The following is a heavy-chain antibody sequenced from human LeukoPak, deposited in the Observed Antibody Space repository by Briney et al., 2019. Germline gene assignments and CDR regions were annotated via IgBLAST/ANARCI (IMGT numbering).Heavy chain of an antibody. CDR1: GFTFTSYA. J-gene: IGHJ4*02. D-gene: IGHD6-19*01. V-gene: IGHV3-23*01. Sequence: GGSLRLSCAASGFTFTSYAMTWVRQAPGKGLEWVSVISDTGGSTYYADSVKGRFTISRDNSKNTLYLQMNSLRAEDTAVYYCAKVRSFGWAFDYWGQGTLVAVSS. CDR2: ISDTGGST. CDR3: AKVRSFGWAFDY.